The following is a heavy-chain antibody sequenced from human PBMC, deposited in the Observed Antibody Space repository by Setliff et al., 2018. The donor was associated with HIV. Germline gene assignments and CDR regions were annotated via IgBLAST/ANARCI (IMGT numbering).Heavy chain of an antibody. CDR3: ARRIAPGWWGGNSGDAFDL. Sequence: SETLSLTCAVSGGSVNSGSFSWNWIRQPAGERPEWIGSLYYSGSTYYNPSLKSQVTMSVDTSKNQFSLKLSSVTAADTAVYYCARRIAPGWWGGNSGDAFDLWGQGTMVTVSS. CDR2: LYYSGST. D-gene: IGHD2-21*02. V-gene: IGHV4-30-2*03. J-gene: IGHJ3*01. CDR1: GGSVNSGSFS.